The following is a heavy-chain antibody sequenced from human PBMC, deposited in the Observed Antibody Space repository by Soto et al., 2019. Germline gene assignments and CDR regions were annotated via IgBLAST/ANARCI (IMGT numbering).Heavy chain of an antibody. Sequence: SETLSLTCTVSRSSISHFYWSWIRQSPGKGLEWLGYIYDSGSTSYNPSLKSRVTMSMDTSKTQFSLNLSSVTAADTAVYFCAASYYAILTGHSAFDMWGHGTMVT. D-gene: IGHD3-9*01. CDR1: RSSISHFY. CDR3: AASYYAILTGHSAFDM. J-gene: IGHJ3*02. CDR2: IYDSGST. V-gene: IGHV4-59*01.